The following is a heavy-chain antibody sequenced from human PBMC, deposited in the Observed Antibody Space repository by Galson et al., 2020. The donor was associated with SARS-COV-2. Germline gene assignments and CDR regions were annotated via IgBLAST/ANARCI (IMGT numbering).Heavy chain of an antibody. D-gene: IGHD3-10*01. J-gene: IGHJ4*02. Sequence: ASVKVSCKASGYNFNEYGITWVRQAPGQGFEWLGWITSYNGNTEYAQNLQGRVSVTTDTSTSTAYMELRSLKSDDAAMYYCARNGRAGSLGAFDHWGQGTLVIVSS. CDR2: ITSYNGNT. V-gene: IGHV1-18*04. CDR1: GYNFNEYG. CDR3: ARNGRAGSLGAFDH.